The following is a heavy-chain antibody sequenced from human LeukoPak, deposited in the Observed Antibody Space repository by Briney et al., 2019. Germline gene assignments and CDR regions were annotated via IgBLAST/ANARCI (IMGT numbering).Heavy chain of an antibody. J-gene: IGHJ4*02. D-gene: IGHD3-10*01. CDR3: TTDLGTYYHGSQRLIPIDY. CDR2: IKSKTDGETT. Sequence: GGSLRLSCTASGFTFSNAWMSWVRQAPGKGLEWIGRIKSKTDGETTNYAEPVRGRFTISRDDSKSAVYLQMNSLKIEDTAVYYCTTDLGTYYHGSQRLIPIDYWGQGTLVTVSS. V-gene: IGHV3-15*01. CDR1: GFTFSNAW.